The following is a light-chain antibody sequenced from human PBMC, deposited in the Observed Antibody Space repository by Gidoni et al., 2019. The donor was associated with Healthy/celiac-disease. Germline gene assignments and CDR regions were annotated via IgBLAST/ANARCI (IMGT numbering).Light chain of an antibody. CDR1: QSISSY. Sequence: DIQMTQSPSSLSASVGDRVTITCRASQSISSYLNWYQQKPGKAPKLLSYAASSLQSGVPSRFSGSGSGTDFTLTISSLQPEDFATYYCQQGYSTPRTFGQGTKVEIK. CDR3: QQGYSTPRT. CDR2: AAS. J-gene: IGKJ1*01. V-gene: IGKV1-39*01.